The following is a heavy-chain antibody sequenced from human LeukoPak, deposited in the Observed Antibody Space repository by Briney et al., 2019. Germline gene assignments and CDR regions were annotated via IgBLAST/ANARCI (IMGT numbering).Heavy chain of an antibody. CDR1: GFTFRSYG. CDR3: ARDLRGYCSSTSCQEIDY. J-gene: IGHJ4*02. D-gene: IGHD2-2*01. Sequence: GGSLRLSCAASGFTFRSYGMHWVRQAPGKGLEWVAVISYDGSNKYYADSVKGRFTISRDNSKNTLYLQMNSLRAEDTAVYYCARDLRGYCSSTSCQEIDYWGQGTLVTVSS. V-gene: IGHV3-30*03. CDR2: ISYDGSNK.